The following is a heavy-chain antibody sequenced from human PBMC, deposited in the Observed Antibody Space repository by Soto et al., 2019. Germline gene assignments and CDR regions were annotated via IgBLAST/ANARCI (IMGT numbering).Heavy chain of an antibody. CDR3: ARDGAGDGLDY. Sequence: QVQLVQSGAEVKKPGSSVKVSCKASGGTFSSYTVSWVRQAPGQGLEWMGGIMPIFGTVSYAQKFQGRVTITADESTSTAYMERSSLTSDDTAFYYCARDGAGDGLDYWGQGTLVTVSS. V-gene: IGHV1-69*01. D-gene: IGHD7-27*01. CDR1: GGTFSSYT. CDR2: IMPIFGTV. J-gene: IGHJ4*02.